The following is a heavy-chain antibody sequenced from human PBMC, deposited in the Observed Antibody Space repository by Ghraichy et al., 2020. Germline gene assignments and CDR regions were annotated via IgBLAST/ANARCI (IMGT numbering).Heavy chain of an antibody. D-gene: IGHD6-6*01. J-gene: IGHJ4*02. V-gene: IGHV4-34*01. CDR1: GGSFSGYY. Sequence: SQTLSLTCAVYGGSFSGYYWSWIRQPPGKGLEWIGEINHSGSTNYNPSLKSRVTISVDTSKNQFSLKLSSVTAADTAVYYCARGRGGQLAYFDYWGQGTLVTVSS. CDR2: INHSGST. CDR3: ARGRGGQLAYFDY.